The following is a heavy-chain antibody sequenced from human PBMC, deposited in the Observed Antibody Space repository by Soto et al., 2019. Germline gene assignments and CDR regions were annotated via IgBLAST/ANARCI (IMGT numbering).Heavy chain of an antibody. J-gene: IGHJ4*02. V-gene: IGHV4-61*01. CDR3: ARVRPGHSPEYYFDY. Sequence: SETLYLTCTVSGGSVSSGSYYWSWIRQPPGKGLEWIGYIYYSGSTNYNPSLKSRVTISVDTSKNQFSLKLSSVTAADTAVYYCARVRPGHSPEYYFDYWCQATLVTVSS. CDR2: IYYSGST. CDR1: GGSVSSGSYY. D-gene: IGHD1-1*01.